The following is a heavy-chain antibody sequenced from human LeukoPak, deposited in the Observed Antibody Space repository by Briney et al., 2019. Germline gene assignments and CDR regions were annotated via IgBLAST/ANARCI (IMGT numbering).Heavy chain of an antibody. V-gene: IGHV1-18*01. Sequence: ASVKVSCKASGYTFSSYGISWVRQAPGQGLEWMGWISGYNGNTNYAQKLQGRVTMTTDTSTSTAYMELRSLISDDTAVYYCARLTVGGWYDYWGQGTLVTVSS. D-gene: IGHD6-19*01. CDR1: GYTFSSYG. CDR3: ARLTVGGWYDY. J-gene: IGHJ4*02. CDR2: ISGYNGNT.